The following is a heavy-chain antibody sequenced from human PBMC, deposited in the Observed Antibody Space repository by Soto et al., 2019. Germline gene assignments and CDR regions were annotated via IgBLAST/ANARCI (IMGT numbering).Heavy chain of an antibody. CDR1: GFTFSSYA. CDR3: ARGGLYYYYYGMGV. V-gene: IGHV3-30-3*01. CDR2: ISYDGSNK. Sequence: QVQLVESGGGVVQPGRSLRLSCAASGFTFSSYAMHWVRQAPGKGLEWVAVISYDGSNKYYADSVKGRFTISRDNSKNTLYLQMNSLRAEDTAVYYCARGGLYYYYYGMGVWGQGTTVTVSS. J-gene: IGHJ6*02.